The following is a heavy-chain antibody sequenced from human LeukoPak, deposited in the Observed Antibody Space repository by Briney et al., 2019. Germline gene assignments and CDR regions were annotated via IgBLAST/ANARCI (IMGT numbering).Heavy chain of an antibody. CDR2: ISGSGGST. J-gene: IGHJ4*02. CDR3: AQEGNRYGYAIYY. CDR1: GFTFSTYA. D-gene: IGHD5-18*01. V-gene: IGHV3-23*01. Sequence: GGSLRLSCVASGFTFSTYAMSWVRQAPGKGLEWVSAISGSGGSTYYADSVKGRFTISRDNSKNTLYLQMNSRRAEDTAVYYCAQEGNRYGYAIYYWGQGTLVTVSS.